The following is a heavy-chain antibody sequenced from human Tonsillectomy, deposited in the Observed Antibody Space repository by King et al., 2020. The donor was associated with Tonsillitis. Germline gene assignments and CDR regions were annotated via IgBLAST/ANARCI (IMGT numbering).Heavy chain of an antibody. Sequence: VQLVESGGGGVQPGTSLILSCAASGFTFSSYGIHLVRQAPGKGLEGVAGISYDGSEKYYADPVKGRFTISRDNSKNTVYLPTKSLRAEDTAVYYCANAFRWELLPPSPDAFDIWGQGTMVTVSS. CDR1: GFTFSSYG. D-gene: IGHD1-26*01. CDR3: ANAFRWELLPPSPDAFDI. J-gene: IGHJ3*02. V-gene: IGHV3-30*18. CDR2: ISYDGSEK.